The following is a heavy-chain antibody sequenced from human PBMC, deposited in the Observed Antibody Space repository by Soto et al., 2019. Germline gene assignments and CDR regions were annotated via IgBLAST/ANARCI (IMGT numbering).Heavy chain of an antibody. CDR1: GGTFSSYA. CDR3: ARGTGYEAPYYYYYYGMDV. J-gene: IGHJ6*02. Sequence: GASVKVSCKASGGTFSSYAISWVRQAPGQGLEWMGGIIPIFGTVNYAQKFQGRVTITADESTSTAYMELSSLRSEDTAVYYCARGTGYEAPYYYYYYGMDVWGQGTTVTVSS. V-gene: IGHV1-69*13. D-gene: IGHD5-12*01. CDR2: IIPIFGTV.